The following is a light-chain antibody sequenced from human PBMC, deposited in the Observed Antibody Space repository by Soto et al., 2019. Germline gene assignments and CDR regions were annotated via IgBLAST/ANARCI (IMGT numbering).Light chain of an antibody. J-gene: IGKJ1*01. Sequence: DIQMTQSPSMLSASVGDRVTIACRASQSIRRWLAWYQQKPGKAPKLLIFDASTLESGVPSRFSGRGSETEFTLTISSLQPDDFATYYCQQYNSYSPATFGQGIKVDIK. CDR3: QQYNSYSPAT. V-gene: IGKV1-5*01. CDR1: QSIRRW. CDR2: DAS.